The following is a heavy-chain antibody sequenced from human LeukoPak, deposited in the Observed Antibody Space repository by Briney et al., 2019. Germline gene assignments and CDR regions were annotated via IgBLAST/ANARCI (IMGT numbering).Heavy chain of an antibody. V-gene: IGHV4-59*01. D-gene: IGHD6-13*01. CDR1: GGSISYYH. CDR3: ARDAYSSSYMDV. CDR2: IYYSGST. J-gene: IGHJ6*03. Sequence: PSETLSLTCTVSGGSISYYHWSWIRQPPGKGLEWIGYIYYSGSTNYNPSLKSRVTISVDTSKNQFSLKLSSVTVADTAVYYCARDAYSSSYMDVWGKGTTVTVSS.